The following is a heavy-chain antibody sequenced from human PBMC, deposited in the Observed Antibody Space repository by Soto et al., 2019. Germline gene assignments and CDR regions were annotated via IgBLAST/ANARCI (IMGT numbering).Heavy chain of an antibody. J-gene: IGHJ6*02. CDR3: AREEQLASQYYYGMDV. Sequence: SVKVSCKASGGTFSSYSISWVRQAPGQGLEWMGGIIPIFGTANYAQKFQGRVTITADESTSTAYMELSSLRSEDTAVYYCAREEQLASQYYYGMDVWGQGTTVTVSS. CDR1: GGTFSSYS. CDR2: IIPIFGTA. V-gene: IGHV1-69*13. D-gene: IGHD6-6*01.